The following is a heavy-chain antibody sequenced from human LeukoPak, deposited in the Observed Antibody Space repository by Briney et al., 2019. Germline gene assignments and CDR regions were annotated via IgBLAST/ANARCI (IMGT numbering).Heavy chain of an antibody. CDR1: GFTFSSYA. V-gene: IGHV3-23*01. CDR3: AKQQWLVDCFDY. Sequence: PGGSLRLSCAASGFTFSSYAMSWVRQAPGKGLEWVSAISGSGGSTYYADSVKGRFTISSDNSKNTLYLQMNSLRAEDTAVYYCAKQQWLVDCFDYWGQGTLVTVSS. J-gene: IGHJ4*02. CDR2: ISGSGGST. D-gene: IGHD6-19*01.